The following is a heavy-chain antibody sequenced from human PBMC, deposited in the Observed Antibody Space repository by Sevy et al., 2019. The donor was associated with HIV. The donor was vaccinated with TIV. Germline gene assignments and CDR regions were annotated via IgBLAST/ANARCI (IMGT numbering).Heavy chain of an antibody. V-gene: IGHV3-9*01. J-gene: IGHJ4*02. CDR1: GFTFDDYA. D-gene: IGHD3-22*01. CDR2: ISWNSGSI. CDR3: AKDSQYYYDSSGYYDY. Sequence: GGSLRLSCAASGFTFDDYAMHWVRQAPGKGLEWVSGISWNSGSIGYADSVKGRFTISGDNAKTSLYLQMNSLRAEDTALYYCAKDSQYYYDSSGYYDYWGQGTLVTVSS.